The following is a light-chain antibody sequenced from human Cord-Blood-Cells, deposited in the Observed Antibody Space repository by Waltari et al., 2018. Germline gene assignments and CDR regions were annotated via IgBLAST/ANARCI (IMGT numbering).Light chain of an antibody. CDR3: QTWGTGIHV. J-gene: IGLJ1*01. CDR1: SGHSSYA. V-gene: IGLV4-69*01. Sequence: QLVLTQSPSASASLGASVKLTCTLSSGHSSYAIAWHQQQPEKGPRYLVKLNSDGSHSKGDGIPVRFSGSSSGAERYLTISSLQSEDEADYYCQTWGTGIHVFGTGTKVTVL. CDR2: LNSDGSH.